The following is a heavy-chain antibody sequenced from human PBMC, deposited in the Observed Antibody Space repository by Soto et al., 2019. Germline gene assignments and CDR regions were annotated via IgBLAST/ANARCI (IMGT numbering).Heavy chain of an antibody. CDR1: GYTFTSYD. CDR3: ARRGYCISTSCYSKTAFDI. Sequence: QVQLVQSGAEVKKPGASVKVSCKASGYTFTSYDINWVRQATGQGLEWMGWMNPNSGNTGYAQKFQGRVTMTRNTSISTGYMELSRLRYEDTAVYYCARRGYCISTSCYSKTAFDIWGQGTMVTVSS. CDR2: MNPNSGNT. J-gene: IGHJ3*02. D-gene: IGHD2-2*01. V-gene: IGHV1-8*01.